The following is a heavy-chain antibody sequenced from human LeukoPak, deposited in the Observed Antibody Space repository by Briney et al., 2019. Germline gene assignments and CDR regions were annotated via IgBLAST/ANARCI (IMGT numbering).Heavy chain of an antibody. CDR1: GGSISSYY. J-gene: IGHJ5*02. V-gene: IGHV4-4*07. CDR3: ARSPQPADIVVVPAATPNAWGDWFDP. Sequence: SETLSLTCTVSGGSISSYYWSWIRQPAGKGLEWIGRIYTSGSTNYNPSLKSRVTMSVDTSKNQFSPKLSSVTAADTAVYYCARSPQPADIVVVPAATPNAWGDWFDPWGQGTLVTVSS. CDR2: IYTSGST. D-gene: IGHD2-2*01.